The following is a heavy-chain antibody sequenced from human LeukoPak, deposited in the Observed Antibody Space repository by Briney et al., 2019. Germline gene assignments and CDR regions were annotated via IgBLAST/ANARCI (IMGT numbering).Heavy chain of an antibody. D-gene: IGHD3-3*01. J-gene: IGHJ4*02. V-gene: IGHV3-23*01. CDR1: GFTFSSYA. CDR3: AKDSDYDFWSGYYAVFGY. CDR2: ISGSGGST. Sequence: GGSLRLSCAASGFTFSSYAMSWVRQAPGKGLEWVSAISGSGGSTYYADSVKGRFTISRDNSKNTLYLQMNSLRAEDTAVYYCAKDSDYDFWSGYYAVFGYWGQGTLVTVSS.